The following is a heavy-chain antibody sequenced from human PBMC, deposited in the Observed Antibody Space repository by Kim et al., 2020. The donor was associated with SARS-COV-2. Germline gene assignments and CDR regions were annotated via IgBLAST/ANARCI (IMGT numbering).Heavy chain of an antibody. Sequence: PSLKRRVPISLTTSKNQFSRKLSPVTAADTAVYYCARLQGWIQLWYFDYWGQGTLVTVSS. D-gene: IGHD5-18*01. V-gene: IGHV4-39*01. CDR3: ARLQGWIQLWYFDY. J-gene: IGHJ4*02.